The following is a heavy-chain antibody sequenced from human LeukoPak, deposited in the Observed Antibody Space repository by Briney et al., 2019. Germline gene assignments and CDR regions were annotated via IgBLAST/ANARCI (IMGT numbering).Heavy chain of an antibody. Sequence: PSETLSLTCAVYGXSFSGYYWSWIRQPPGKGLEWIGEINHSGSTNYNPSLKSRVTISVDTPKNQFSLKLSSVTAADTAVYFCARGPPTDYYDSSGFYYVFDYWGQGTLVTVSS. D-gene: IGHD3-22*01. CDR1: GXSFSGYY. CDR2: INHSGST. V-gene: IGHV4-34*01. J-gene: IGHJ4*02. CDR3: ARGPPTDYYDSSGFYYVFDY.